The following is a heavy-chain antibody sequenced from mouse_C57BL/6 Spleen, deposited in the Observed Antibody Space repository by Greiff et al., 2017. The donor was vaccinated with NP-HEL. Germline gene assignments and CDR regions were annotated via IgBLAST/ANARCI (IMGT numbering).Heavy chain of an antibody. CDR1: GFTFSSYG. CDR2: ISSGGSYT. Sequence: EVKLVESGGDLVKPGGSLKLSCAASGFTFSSYGMSWVRQTPDKRLEWVATISSGGSYTYYPDSVKGRFTISRDNAKNTLYLQMSSLKSEDTAMYYCARSDYYGSSSYWYFDVWGTGTTVTVSS. CDR3: ARSDYYGSSSYWYFDV. V-gene: IGHV5-6*01. J-gene: IGHJ1*03. D-gene: IGHD1-1*01.